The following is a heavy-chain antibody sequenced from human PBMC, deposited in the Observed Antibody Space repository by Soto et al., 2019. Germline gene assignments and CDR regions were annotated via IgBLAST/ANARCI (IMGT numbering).Heavy chain of an antibody. Sequence: PSETLSLTCAVYGGSFSGYYWSWIRQPPGKGLEWIGEINHSGSTNYNPSLKSRVTISVDTSKNQFSLKLSSVTAADTAVYYCAREEIGVGPASDPPREWFDPWGLGTLVTVSS. CDR2: INHSGST. CDR1: GGSFSGYY. V-gene: IGHV4-34*01. D-gene: IGHD2-2*01. J-gene: IGHJ5*02. CDR3: AREEIGVGPASDPPREWFDP.